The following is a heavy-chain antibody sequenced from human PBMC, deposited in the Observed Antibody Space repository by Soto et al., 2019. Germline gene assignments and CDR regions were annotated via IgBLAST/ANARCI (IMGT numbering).Heavy chain of an antibody. D-gene: IGHD6-13*01. V-gene: IGHV1-3*01. Sequence: ASVKVSCKASGYTFTSYAMHWVRQAPGQRLEWMGWINAGNGNTKYSQKFQGRVTITRDTSASTAYMELSSLRSEDTAVYYCAREDYGQQLVTENWFDPWGQGTLVTVSS. CDR1: GYTFTSYA. J-gene: IGHJ5*02. CDR3: AREDYGQQLVTENWFDP. CDR2: INAGNGNT.